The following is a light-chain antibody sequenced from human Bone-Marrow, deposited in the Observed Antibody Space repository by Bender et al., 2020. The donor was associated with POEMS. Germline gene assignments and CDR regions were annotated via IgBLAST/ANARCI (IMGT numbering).Light chain of an antibody. CDR3: GSYAVGNNVV. V-gene: IGLV2-8*01. Sequence: QSALTQPPSASGSPGQSVTISCTGTSSDIGSSNYVSWYQQHPGKGPKLMIFEVNHRPSGVPYRFSGSKSGNTASLTVSGLQAEDEADYFCGSYAVGNNVVFGGGTKLTVL. J-gene: IGLJ2*01. CDR2: EVN. CDR1: SSDIGSSNY.